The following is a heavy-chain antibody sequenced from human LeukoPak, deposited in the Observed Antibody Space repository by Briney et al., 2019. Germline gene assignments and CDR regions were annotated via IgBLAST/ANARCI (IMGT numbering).Heavy chain of an antibody. V-gene: IGHV1-2*02. CDR3: ARDDYYYYYGMDV. CDR2: INPNSGGT. CDR1: GYTFTGYY. Sequence: ASVKVSCKASGYTFTGYYMHWVRQAPGQGLEWMGWINPNSGGTNYAQKFQGRVTMTRDTSISTAYMELSRLRPDDTAVYYCARDDYYYYYGMDVWGQGTTVTVSS. J-gene: IGHJ6*02.